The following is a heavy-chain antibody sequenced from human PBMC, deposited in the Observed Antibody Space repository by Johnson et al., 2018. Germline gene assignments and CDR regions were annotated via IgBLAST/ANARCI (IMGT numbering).Heavy chain of an antibody. CDR2: ISRTSSYI. D-gene: IGHD6-19*01. J-gene: IGHJ6*03. V-gene: IGHV3-21*01. CDR3: ARAPPGSSVFSYYYYMDV. CDR1: GFTLRSYS. Sequence: VQLVQSGGGLVKPGGSLRLSCAASGFTLRSYSMNWVRQAPGKGLEWVSSISRTSSYIYYADSVKGRFTISRDNAKNSLYLQMNSLRADDTAVYYRARAPPGSSVFSYYYYMDVWGKGTTVTVSS.